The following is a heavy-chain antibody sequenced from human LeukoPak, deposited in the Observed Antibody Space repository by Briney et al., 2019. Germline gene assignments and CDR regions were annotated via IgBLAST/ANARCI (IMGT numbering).Heavy chain of an antibody. CDR3: ARDHGDYDSSGFDY. CDR1: GGSISSYY. D-gene: IGHD3-22*01. V-gene: IGHV4-59*01. J-gene: IGHJ4*02. CDR2: IYYSGST. Sequence: PSETLSLTCTVSGGSISSYYWSWIRQPPGKGLEWNGYIYYSGSTNYNPSLKSRVTISVDTSKNQFSLKLSSVTAADTAVYYCARDHGDYDSSGFDYWGQGTLVTVSS.